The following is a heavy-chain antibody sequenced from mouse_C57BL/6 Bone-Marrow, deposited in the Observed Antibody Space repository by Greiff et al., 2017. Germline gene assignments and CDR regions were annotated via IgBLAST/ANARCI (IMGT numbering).Heavy chain of an antibody. Sequence: QVQLQQPGAELVMPGASVKLSCKASGYTFTSYWMHWVKQRPGQGLEWIGEIDPSDSYPNYNQKFKGKSTLTVDKSSSTAYMQLSSLTSEASAVYYFARGSGFSPFAYWGQGTLVTVSA. J-gene: IGHJ3*01. V-gene: IGHV1-69*01. CDR1: GYTFTSYW. D-gene: IGHD3-1*01. CDR3: ARGSGFSPFAY. CDR2: IDPSDSYP.